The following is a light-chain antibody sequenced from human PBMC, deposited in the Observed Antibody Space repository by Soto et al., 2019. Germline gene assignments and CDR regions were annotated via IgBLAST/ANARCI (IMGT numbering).Light chain of an antibody. Sequence: QSALTQPASVSGSPGQSITISCTGTSSDVGGYNYVSWYQQHPDKAPKLMIYEVSNRPSGVSNRFSGSKSGNTASLTISGLQAEDEADYYCGSYTSSSTRVFGGGTKLTV. CDR3: GSYTSSSTRV. CDR2: EVS. J-gene: IGLJ3*02. V-gene: IGLV2-14*01. CDR1: SSDVGGYNY.